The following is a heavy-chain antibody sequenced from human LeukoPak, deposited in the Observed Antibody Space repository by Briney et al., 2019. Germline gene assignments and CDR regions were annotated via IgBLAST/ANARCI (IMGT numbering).Heavy chain of an antibody. J-gene: IGHJ6*02. CDR1: GFTFSSYG. Sequence: GGSLRLSCAASGFTFSSYGMHWVRQAPGKGLEWVAVIWYDGSNKYYADSVKGRFTISRDNSKNTLYLQMNSLRAEDTAVYYCARELLHSSGYYFTGYYYYGMDVWGQGTTVTVSS. D-gene: IGHD3-22*01. CDR2: IWYDGSNK. CDR3: ARELLHSSGYYFTGYYYYGMDV. V-gene: IGHV3-33*01.